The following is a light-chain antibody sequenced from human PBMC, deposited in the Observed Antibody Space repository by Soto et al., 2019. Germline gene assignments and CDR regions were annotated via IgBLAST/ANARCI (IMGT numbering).Light chain of an antibody. CDR1: QSVSSSY. CDR2: GVS. V-gene: IGKV3-15*01. Sequence: EIVFTQSPGTLSLSPGERATLSCRASQSVSSSYLAWYQQKPGQAPRLLIYGVSTRATGIPARFSGSGSGTEFTLTISSLQSEDFAVYYCQQYNNWLWTFGQGTKVDIK. J-gene: IGKJ1*01. CDR3: QQYNNWLWT.